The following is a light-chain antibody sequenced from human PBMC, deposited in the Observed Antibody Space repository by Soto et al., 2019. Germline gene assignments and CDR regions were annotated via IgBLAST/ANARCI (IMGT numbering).Light chain of an antibody. CDR1: SSDVGGYNY. CDR3: SSHTSSNISV. CDR2: EVT. J-gene: IGLJ1*01. V-gene: IGLV2-14*01. Sequence: QSALTQPASVSGSPGQSITISCTGTSSDVGGYNYVSWYQHHPGKAPKLMIYEVTSRPSGVSNRFSGSKSGNTASLTISGLQPEDEADYYCSSHTSSNISVFGTGTKLTVL.